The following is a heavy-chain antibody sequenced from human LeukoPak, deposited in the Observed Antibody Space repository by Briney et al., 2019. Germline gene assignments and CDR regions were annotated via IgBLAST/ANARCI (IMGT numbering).Heavy chain of an antibody. CDR1: GFTFNRYW. CDR2: IKQDGSAK. Sequence: GGSLRLSCAASGFTFNRYWMSWVRQAPGKELQWVANIKQDGSAKYYVDSVKGRFTISRDDSKNTLSLQMNSLRVEDTAVYHCARDLAWGAFDYWGQGTLVTVSS. D-gene: IGHD7-27*01. J-gene: IGHJ4*02. CDR3: ARDLAWGAFDY. V-gene: IGHV3-7*03.